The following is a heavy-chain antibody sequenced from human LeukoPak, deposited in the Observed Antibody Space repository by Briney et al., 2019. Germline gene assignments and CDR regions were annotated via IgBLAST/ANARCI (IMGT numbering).Heavy chain of an antibody. Sequence: PSETLSLTCTVSGVSISSYYWSWLRQPPGKGLEWIGYIYYSGSTNYNPSLKSRVTISVDTSKNQFSLKLSSVTAADTAVYYCARDDGGGGDAFDIWGQGTMVTVSS. J-gene: IGHJ3*02. CDR3: ARDDGGGGDAFDI. D-gene: IGHD2-15*01. V-gene: IGHV4-59*01. CDR2: IYYSGST. CDR1: GVSISSYY.